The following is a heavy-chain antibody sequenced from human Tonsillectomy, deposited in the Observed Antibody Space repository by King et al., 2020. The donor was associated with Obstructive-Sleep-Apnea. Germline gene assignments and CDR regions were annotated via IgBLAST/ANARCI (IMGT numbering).Heavy chain of an antibody. V-gene: IGHV3-11*01. CDR2: ISSSGSHI. D-gene: IGHD5-24*01. Sequence: QLVQSGGGLVKPGGSLRLSCAASGFTFSDYYMSWLRQAPGKGLEWVSYISSSGSHIYYADSVKGRVTISRDNAKNSLYLQMNSLRVEDTAVYYCAREMATIRGYFDYWGQGTLVTVSS. CDR3: AREMATIRGYFDY. J-gene: IGHJ4*02. CDR1: GFTFSDYY.